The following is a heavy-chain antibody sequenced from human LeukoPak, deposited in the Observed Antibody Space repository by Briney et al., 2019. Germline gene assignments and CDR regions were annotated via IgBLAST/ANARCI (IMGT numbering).Heavy chain of an antibody. J-gene: IGHJ3*02. CDR1: GFTFRSYA. V-gene: IGHV3-23*01. D-gene: IGHD3-22*01. CDR2: ISRSGGST. CDR3: PNDGVLDDSSEDAFDI. Sequence: GGSLRLSCAVSGFTFRSYAMNWVRQAPGKGLEWVSTISRSGGSTYYADSVKGRFTISRDNSKNTLYLQMNSLSADDTVLYYCPNDGVLDDSSEDAFDIWGQGTMVTVSS.